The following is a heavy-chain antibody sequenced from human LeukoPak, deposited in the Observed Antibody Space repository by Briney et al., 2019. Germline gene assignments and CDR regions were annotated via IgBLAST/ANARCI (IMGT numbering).Heavy chain of an antibody. CDR2: INPNSGGT. D-gene: IGHD2-15*01. V-gene: IGHV1-2*02. J-gene: IGHJ4*02. Sequence: ASVKVSCKASGYTFTGYYMDWVRQAPGQGLEWMGWINPNSGGTNYAQKFQGRVTMTRDTSIGTAYMELSRLRSDDTAVYYCAREEGYCSGGNCYSVHVWGQGTLVTVSS. CDR3: AREEGYCSGGNCYSVHV. CDR1: GYTFTGYY.